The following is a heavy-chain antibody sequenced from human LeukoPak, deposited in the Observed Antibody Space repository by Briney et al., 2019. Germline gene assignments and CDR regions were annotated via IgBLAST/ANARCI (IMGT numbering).Heavy chain of an antibody. Sequence: SETLSLTCTVSGGSISSSSYYWGWIRQPPGKGLEWIGEINHSGSTNYNPSLKSRVTISVDTSKNQFSLKLSSVTAADTAVYYCARMVSRSGSYFYWGQGTLVTVSS. J-gene: IGHJ4*02. CDR2: INHSGST. V-gene: IGHV4-39*07. CDR3: ARMVSRSGSYFY. D-gene: IGHD1-26*01. CDR1: GGSISSSSYY.